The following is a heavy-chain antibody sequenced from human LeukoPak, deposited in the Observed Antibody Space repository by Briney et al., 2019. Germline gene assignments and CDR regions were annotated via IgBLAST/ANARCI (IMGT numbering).Heavy chain of an antibody. CDR1: GYSFTSYW. J-gene: IGHJ4*02. D-gene: IGHD3-22*01. Sequence: GESLKISCKGSGYSFTSYWISWVRQMPGKGLEWMGRIDPSDSYTNYSPSFQGHVTISADKSISTAHLQWSSLKASDTAMYYCARSNYYYDSSGYDFDYWGQGTLVTVSS. V-gene: IGHV5-10-1*01. CDR3: ARSNYYYDSSGYDFDY. CDR2: IDPSDSYT.